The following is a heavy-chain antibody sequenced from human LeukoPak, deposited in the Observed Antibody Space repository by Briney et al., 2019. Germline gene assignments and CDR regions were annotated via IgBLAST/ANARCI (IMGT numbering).Heavy chain of an antibody. J-gene: IGHJ4*02. V-gene: IGHV3-21*01. CDR1: GFTLSGYT. D-gene: IGHD3-10*01. Sequence: GGSLRLSCAASGFTLSGYTINWVRQAPGEGLEWVSSIDGSSRYIYYADSVKGRFTISRDNAKNSLYLQMNSLRAEDTAVYYCARGLSPPYYYGSGSKYFDYWGQGTLVTVSS. CDR2: IDGSSRYI. CDR3: ARGLSPPYYYGSGSKYFDY.